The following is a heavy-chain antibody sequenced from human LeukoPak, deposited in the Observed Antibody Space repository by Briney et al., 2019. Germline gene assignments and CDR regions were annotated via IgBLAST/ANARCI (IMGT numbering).Heavy chain of an antibody. Sequence: GGSLRLSCAASGFTFTSYAMSWVRQAPGKGLEWVSAISGSGGNTYYADSVKGRFTISRDNSKNTLSLLMDSLRAEDTAVYYCARDGRDTALKALDYWGQGTLVTVSS. V-gene: IGHV3-23*01. CDR3: ARDGRDTALKALDY. CDR1: GFTFTSYA. D-gene: IGHD5-18*01. J-gene: IGHJ4*02. CDR2: ISGSGGNT.